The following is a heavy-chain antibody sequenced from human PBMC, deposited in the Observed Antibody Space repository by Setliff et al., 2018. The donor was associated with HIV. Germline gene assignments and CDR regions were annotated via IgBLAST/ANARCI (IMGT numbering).Heavy chain of an antibody. J-gene: IGHJ6*03. Sequence: SETLSLTCTVSGGSISGYYWSWIRQPPGKGLEWIGYVYYSGSTKYNPSLKSRVTISVDTSKNQFSLKLSSVTAADTAVYYCARGDGTKYYYYYYMDVWGKGTTVTVSS. CDR2: VYYSGST. CDR1: GGSISGYY. D-gene: IGHD1-7*01. CDR3: ARGDGTKYYYYYYMDV. V-gene: IGHV4-59*01.